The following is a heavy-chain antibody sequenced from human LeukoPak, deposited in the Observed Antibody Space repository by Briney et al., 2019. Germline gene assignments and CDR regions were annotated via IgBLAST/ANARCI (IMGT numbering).Heavy chain of an antibody. Sequence: GGSLRLSCAASGFTFSSYGMHWVRQAPGKGLEWVAVISYDGSNKYYADSVKGRFTISRDNSKNTLYLQMNSLRAEDTAVYYCASYYESSGLRDWYFDRWGRGTLVTVSS. CDR3: ASYYESSGLRDWYFDR. CDR2: ISYDGSNK. D-gene: IGHD3-22*01. CDR1: GFTFSSYG. J-gene: IGHJ2*01. V-gene: IGHV3-30*03.